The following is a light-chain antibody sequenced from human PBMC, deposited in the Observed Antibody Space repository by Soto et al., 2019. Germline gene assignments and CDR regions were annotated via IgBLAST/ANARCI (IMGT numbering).Light chain of an antibody. V-gene: IGLV1-40*01. Sequence: QSVLTQPLSVSGATGLRVTISCTGCSSNIGAGYDVHWYQQLPGTAPKLLIYGNSNRPSGVPDRFSGSKSGTSASLAITGLQAEDEADYYCQSYDSSLSGSVVFGGGTKLTV. CDR1: SSNIGAGYD. J-gene: IGLJ2*01. CDR2: GNS. CDR3: QSYDSSLSGSVV.